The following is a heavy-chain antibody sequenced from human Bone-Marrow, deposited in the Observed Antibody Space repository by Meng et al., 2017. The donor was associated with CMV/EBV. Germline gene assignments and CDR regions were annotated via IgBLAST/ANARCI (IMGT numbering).Heavy chain of an antibody. J-gene: IGHJ6*01. CDR2: IYYIGTT. V-gene: IGHV4-30-4*08. CDR1: GGSFNSGDHY. D-gene: IGHD1-26*01. CDR3: ARGGGGLGSGYGTDV. Sequence: SETLSLTCTVSGGSFNSGDHYWSWIRQPPGKGLEWIAYIYYIGTTYYNPSLKSRVTISVDTSKNQFSLKLNSVTAADTAVYYCARGGGGLGSGYGTDVWGQGTTVTVSS.